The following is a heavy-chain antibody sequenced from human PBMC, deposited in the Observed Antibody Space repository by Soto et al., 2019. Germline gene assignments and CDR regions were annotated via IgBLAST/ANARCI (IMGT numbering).Heavy chain of an antibody. D-gene: IGHD3-10*01. CDR1: GFTFSSYS. CDR2: ISSSSSTI. V-gene: IGHV3-48*01. J-gene: IGHJ4*02. Sequence: GGSLRLSCAASGFTFSSYSMNWVRQAPGKGLEWVSYISSSSSTIYYADSVKGRFTISRDNAKNSLYLQMNSLRAEDTAVYYCARDSPITMVRGGYFDYWGQGTLVTVSS. CDR3: ARDSPITMVRGGYFDY.